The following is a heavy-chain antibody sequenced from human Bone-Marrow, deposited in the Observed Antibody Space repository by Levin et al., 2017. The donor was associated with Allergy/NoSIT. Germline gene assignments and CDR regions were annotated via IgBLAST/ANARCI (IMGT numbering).Heavy chain of an antibody. Sequence: GGSLRLSCTVSGFPLSKYPMSWVRQAPGKGLEWVSASHDAGRTYYADSVKGRFTVSRDNSKNTLYLEMISLRVEDTALYYCAKVDWNDVGGCWGQGILVTVSS. CDR2: SHDAGRT. CDR1: GFPLSKYP. V-gene: IGHV3-23*01. CDR3: AKVDWNDVGGC. D-gene: IGHD1-1*01. J-gene: IGHJ4*02.